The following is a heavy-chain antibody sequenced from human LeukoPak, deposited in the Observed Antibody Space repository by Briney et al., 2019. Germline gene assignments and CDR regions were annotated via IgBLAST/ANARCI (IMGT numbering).Heavy chain of an antibody. CDR2: IYHSGNT. CDR3: ARGPTRYYFNY. V-gene: IGHV4-59*01. Sequence: SETLSLTCSVSGGSFSNYYWGWIRQPPGKGLEWIGYIYHSGNTNYNPSLKGRVTILVDTSKNQFSLNLSSVTAADTAVYFCARGPTRYYFNYWGQGTLVTVSS. CDR1: GGSFSNYY. J-gene: IGHJ4*02.